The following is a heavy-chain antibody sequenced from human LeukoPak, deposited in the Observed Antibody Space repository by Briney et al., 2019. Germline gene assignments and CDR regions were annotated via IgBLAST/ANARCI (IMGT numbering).Heavy chain of an antibody. CDR2: ISPTGSTT. CDR1: GFSFSGHW. V-gene: IGHV3-74*01. CDR3: ARHGHYRFDP. J-gene: IGHJ5*02. Sequence: GGSLRLSCTASGFSFSGHWMHWARQLPGKGLVWVSRISPTGSTTSYADSVKGRFTVSRDNAKNSLYLQMNSLTAEDTAVYYCARHGHYRFDPWGQGTLVTVSS. D-gene: IGHD3-10*01.